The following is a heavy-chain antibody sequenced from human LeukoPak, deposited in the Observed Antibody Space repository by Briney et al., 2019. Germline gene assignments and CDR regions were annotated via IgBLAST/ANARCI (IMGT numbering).Heavy chain of an antibody. V-gene: IGHV3-48*01. CDR1: GFTFSSYS. CDR3: ATQPDRDGYKVWD. J-gene: IGHJ4*02. Sequence: GGSLRLSCAASGFTFSSYSMNWVRQAPGKGLEWVPYISSSSSTIYYADSVKGRFTISRDNAKNSLYLQMNSLRGEDTAVYYCATQPDRDGYKVWDWGQGTLVTVSS. CDR2: ISSSSSTI. D-gene: IGHD5-24*01.